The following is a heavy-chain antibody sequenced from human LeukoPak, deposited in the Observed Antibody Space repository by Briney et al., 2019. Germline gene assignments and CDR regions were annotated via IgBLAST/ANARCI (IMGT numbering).Heavy chain of an antibody. D-gene: IGHD2-15*01. CDR2: IYHSGST. J-gene: IGHJ4*02. CDR1: GGSISSGGYA. CDR3: ASDLPTYCSGGSCAHLAFHY. Sequence: SQTLSLTCAVSGGSISSGGYAWSWIRQPPGKGLEWIGYIYHSGSTYYNPSLKSRVTISVDRSKNQFSLQLSSVTAADTAVYYCASDLPTYCSGGSCAHLAFHYCGRGTLITVSS. V-gene: IGHV4-30-2*01.